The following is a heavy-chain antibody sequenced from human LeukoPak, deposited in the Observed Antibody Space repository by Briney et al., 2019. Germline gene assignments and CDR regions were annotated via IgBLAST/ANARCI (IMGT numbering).Heavy chain of an antibody. CDR2: ISGSGGST. CDR3: AKVGSSTVSFDY. Sequence: GGSLRLSCAASGFTFSSYAMSWVRQAPGKGLEWVSAISGSGGSTYYADSVKGRFTISRDNSKNTLYLQMNSLRAEDMAVYYCAKVGSSTVSFDYWGQGTLVTVSS. CDR1: GFTFSSYA. V-gene: IGHV3-23*01. D-gene: IGHD2-2*01. J-gene: IGHJ4*02.